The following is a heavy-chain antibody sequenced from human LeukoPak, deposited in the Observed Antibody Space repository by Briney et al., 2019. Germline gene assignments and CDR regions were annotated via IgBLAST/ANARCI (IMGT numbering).Heavy chain of an antibody. Sequence: GGSLRLSCAASAFTVSTNYMSWVRQAPGKGLEWVSAISGSGGSTYYADSVKGRFTISRDDSKNTAYLQMSSLETEDTAIYYCTKPRGYGSGTYYDYWGQGTLVTVSS. CDR2: ISGSGGST. D-gene: IGHD3-10*01. V-gene: IGHV3-23*01. CDR1: AFTVSTNY. J-gene: IGHJ4*02. CDR3: TKPRGYGSGTYYDY.